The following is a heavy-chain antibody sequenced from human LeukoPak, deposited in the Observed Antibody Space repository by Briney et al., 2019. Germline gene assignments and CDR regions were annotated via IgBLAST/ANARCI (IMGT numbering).Heavy chain of an antibody. CDR3: ARRAGAYSHPYDY. CDR1: GFTVSSNS. J-gene: IGHJ4*02. V-gene: IGHV3-53*01. D-gene: IGHD4/OR15-4a*01. Sequence: PGGSLRPSCTVSGFTVSSNSMSWVGQAPGQGLEWVSFIYSDNTHYSDSVKGRFTISRDNSKNTLNLQMNSLRAEDTAVYYCARRAGAYSHPYDYWGQGTLVTVTS. CDR2: IYSDNT.